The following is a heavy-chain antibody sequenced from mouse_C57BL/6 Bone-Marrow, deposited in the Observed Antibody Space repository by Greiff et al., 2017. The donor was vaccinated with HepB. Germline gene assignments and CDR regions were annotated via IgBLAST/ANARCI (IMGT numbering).Heavy chain of an antibody. V-gene: IGHV5-4*03. D-gene: IGHD2-4*01. CDR3: ARSTMITTPY. CDR1: GFTFSSYA. J-gene: IGHJ3*01. CDR2: ISDGGSYT. Sequence: EVMLVESGGGLVKPGGSLKLSCAASGFTFSSYAMSWVRQTPEKRLEWVATISDGGSYTYYPDNVKGRFTISRDNAKNNLYLQMSHLKSEDTAMYYCARSTMITTPYWGQGTLVTVSA.